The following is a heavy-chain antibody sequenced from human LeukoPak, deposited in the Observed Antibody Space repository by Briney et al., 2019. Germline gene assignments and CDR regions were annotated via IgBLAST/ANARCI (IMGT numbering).Heavy chain of an antibody. D-gene: IGHD2-8*01. J-gene: IGHJ6*02. V-gene: IGHV1-24*01. CDR1: GYTLTELS. CDR3: ATASNGVVTPGDHYYGMDV. CDR2: FDPEDGET. Sequence: ASVKVSCKVSGYTLTELSMHWVRQAPGKGLEWMGGFDPEDGETIYAQKFQGRVTMTEDTSTDTAYMELSSLRSEDTAVYYCATASNGVVTPGDHYYGMDVWGQGTTVTVSS.